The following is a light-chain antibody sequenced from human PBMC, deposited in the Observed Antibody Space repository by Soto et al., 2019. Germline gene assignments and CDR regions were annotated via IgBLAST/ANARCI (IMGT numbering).Light chain of an antibody. CDR3: QQYNTWPPYT. V-gene: IGKV3-15*01. Sequence: EIVMTQSPATLSVSPGERATLSCRASQSITSHLAWYQQKPGQTPRLLIYDASTRATGIPARFSASGSGTEFTLTISSVLSEDFAAYYCQQYNTWPPYTFGQGTKLDIK. CDR1: QSITSH. CDR2: DAS. J-gene: IGKJ2*01.